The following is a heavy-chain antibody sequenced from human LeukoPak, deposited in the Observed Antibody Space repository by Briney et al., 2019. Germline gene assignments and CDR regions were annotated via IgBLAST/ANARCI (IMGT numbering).Heavy chain of an antibody. CDR3: AKDRLLAYGGFDY. J-gene: IGHJ4*02. V-gene: IGHV3-9*01. CDR2: ISWNSGSM. Sequence: GRSLRLSCAASGFTFDDYAMHWVRQAPGKGLEWVSGISWNSGSMGYADSVRGRFTISRDNAKNSLYLQMNSLRAEDTALYYCAKDRLLAYGGFDYWGQGTLVTVSS. D-gene: IGHD4-23*01. CDR1: GFTFDDYA.